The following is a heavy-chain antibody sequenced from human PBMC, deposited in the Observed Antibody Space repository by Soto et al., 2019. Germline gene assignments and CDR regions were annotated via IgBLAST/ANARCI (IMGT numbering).Heavy chain of an antibody. CDR2: IIPIFGTA. V-gene: IGHV1-69*13. CDR1: GGTXTSYA. D-gene: IGHD5-12*01. Sequence: SXKVSFKASGGTXTSYAIRVVRQAPGQGLGWMGGIIPIFGTANYAQKFQGRVTITADESTRTAYMELSSLRSEYTAVYYCAREREMATHYFDYWGQGTLCTVSS. J-gene: IGHJ4*02. CDR3: AREREMATHYFDY.